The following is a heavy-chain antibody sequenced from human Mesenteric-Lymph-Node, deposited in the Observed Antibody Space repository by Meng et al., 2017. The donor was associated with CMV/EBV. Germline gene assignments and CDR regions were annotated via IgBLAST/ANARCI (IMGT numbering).Heavy chain of an antibody. CDR2: INNDGSST. D-gene: IGHD3-22*01. V-gene: IGHV3-74*01. CDR1: GFTFSNYW. CDR3: ARTDSSGSNAY. J-gene: IGHJ4*02. Sequence: GGSLRLSCAASGFTFSNYWMHWVRQAPGKGLIWVSRINNDGSSTRYADSVKGRFTISRDNTKNTLCLQMNSLRAEDTAVYYCARTDSSGSNAYWGQGTLVTVSS.